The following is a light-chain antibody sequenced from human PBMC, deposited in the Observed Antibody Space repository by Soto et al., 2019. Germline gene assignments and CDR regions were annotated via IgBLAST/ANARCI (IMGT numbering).Light chain of an antibody. CDR1: SSDIGGYNS. J-gene: IGLJ2*01. CDR3: SSHTSSSTLGV. Sequence: QSVLTQSPSASGSPGQSVTISCTGTSSDIGGYNSVSWYQQHPGKAPKVMIYDVTKRPSGVPDRFSGSKSGNTASLTVSALQAEDEADYYCSSHTSSSTLGVFGGGTQLTVL. V-gene: IGLV2-8*01. CDR2: DVT.